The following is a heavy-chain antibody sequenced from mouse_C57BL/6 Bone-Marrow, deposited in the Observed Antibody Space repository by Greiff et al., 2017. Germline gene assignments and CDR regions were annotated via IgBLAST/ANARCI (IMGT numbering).Heavy chain of an antibody. J-gene: IGHJ4*01. CDR2: IDPDNGDT. CDR1: GFNIKDDY. Sequence: VQLKQSGAELVRPGASVKLSCTASGFNIKDDYMHWVKQRPEQGLEWIGWIDPDNGDTEYASKFQGKATITADTSSSTAYLQLSSLTSEDTAVYYCTTPIYYAMDYWGQGTSVTVSS. V-gene: IGHV14-4*01. CDR3: TTPIYYAMDY.